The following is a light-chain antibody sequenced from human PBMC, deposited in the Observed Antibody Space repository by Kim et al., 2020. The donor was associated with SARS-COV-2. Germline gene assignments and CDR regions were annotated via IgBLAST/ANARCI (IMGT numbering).Light chain of an antibody. V-gene: IGLV2-11*01. J-gene: IGLJ2*01. CDR2: DVS. CDR3: CSYAGSYPVV. Sequence: GPSVTISCTGTSSDGGGYNYVSWYQQHPGKAPKLMIYDVSKRPSGVPDRFSGSKSGNTASLTISGLQAEDEADYYCCSYAGSYPVVFGGGTQLTVL. CDR1: SSDGGGYNY.